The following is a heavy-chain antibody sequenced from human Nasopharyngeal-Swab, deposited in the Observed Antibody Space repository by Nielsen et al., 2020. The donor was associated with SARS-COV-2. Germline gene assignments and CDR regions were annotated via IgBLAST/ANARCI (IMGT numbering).Heavy chain of an antibody. D-gene: IGHD1-26*01. V-gene: IGHV4-34*01. CDR3: ARGIRPGPRATRGRYFDY. Sequence: WIRQPPGKGMEWIGEINHSGSTNYNPSLKRRVTISVDTSKNQLSLKLSSVTAADTAVYYCARGIRPGPRATRGRYFDYWGQGTLVTVSS. J-gene: IGHJ4*02. CDR2: INHSGST.